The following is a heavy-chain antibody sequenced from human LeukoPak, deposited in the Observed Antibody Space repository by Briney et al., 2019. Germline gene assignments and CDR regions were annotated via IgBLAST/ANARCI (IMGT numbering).Heavy chain of an antibody. J-gene: IGHJ6*03. D-gene: IGHD3-3*01. CDR2: IKQDGSEK. V-gene: IGHV3-7*01. CDR3: ARGVMELRFLEWLLVNYYYMDV. Sequence: GGSLRLSCAASGFTFSSYWMSWVRQAPGEGLEWVANIKQDGSEKYYVDSVKGRFTISRDNAKNSLYLQMNSLRAEDTAVYYCARGVMELRFLEWLLVNYYYMDVWGKGTTVTVSS. CDR1: GFTFSSYW.